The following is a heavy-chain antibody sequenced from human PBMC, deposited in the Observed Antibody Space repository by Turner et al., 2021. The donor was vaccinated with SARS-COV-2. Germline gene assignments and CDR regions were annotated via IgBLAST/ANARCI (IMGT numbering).Heavy chain of an antibody. CDR3: ARRTQGYFNYGMDV. J-gene: IGHJ6*02. Sequence: QVQLQESGPGLVNPSGTLSLTCAVPGGSISSSNWWSWVRQPPGKGLEWMGESYHSGSTNYNPSLKSRVTISVDKSKNQFSLKLSSVTAADTAVYYCARRTQGYFNYGMDVWGQGTTVTVSS. CDR1: GGSISSSNW. V-gene: IGHV4-4*02. CDR2: SYHSGST. D-gene: IGHD6-13*01.